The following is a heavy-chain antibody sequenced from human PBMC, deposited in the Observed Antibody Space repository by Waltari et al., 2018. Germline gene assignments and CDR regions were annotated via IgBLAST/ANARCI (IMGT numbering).Heavy chain of an antibody. CDR1: GGSVSSGSHY. CDR2: IYYSGRT. CDR3: ARITVTTPKYYFDF. Sequence: QVQLQESGPGLVKPSETLSLTCSVSGGSVSSGSHYWSWIRQPPGKGLEWIGVIYYSGRTNYNPSLKSRVTISVDMSKNQLSLKRTSVTAADTALYYCARITVTTPKYYFDFWGQGTLVTVSS. J-gene: IGHJ4*02. V-gene: IGHV4-61*01. D-gene: IGHD4-17*01.